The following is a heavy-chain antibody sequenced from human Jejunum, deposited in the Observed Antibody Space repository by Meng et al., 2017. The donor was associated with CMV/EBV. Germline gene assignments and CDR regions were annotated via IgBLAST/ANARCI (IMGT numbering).Heavy chain of an antibody. V-gene: IGHV1-2*02. CDR3: ATDCGGGMCYGRAIDY. CDR1: GYTFSDYY. D-gene: IGHD2-15*01. J-gene: IGHJ4*02. CDR2: INPKSGDT. Sequence: HVQLVQSGAEVKKPGASVKISCKASGYTFSDYYLHWVRQAPGQGLEWMGWINPKSGDTNYAQKFQGRVTMTRDTSITTAYMELSRLTSDDTAVYYCATDCGGGMCYGRAIDYWGQGTLVTVSS.